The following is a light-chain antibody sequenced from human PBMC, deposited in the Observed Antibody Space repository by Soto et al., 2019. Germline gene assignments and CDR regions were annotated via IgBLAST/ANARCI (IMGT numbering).Light chain of an antibody. J-gene: IGKJ2*01. CDR3: QQLNSYPYT. V-gene: IGKV1-9*01. CDR1: QGIRSY. Sequence: DIQLTQSPSFLSASVGDRVTITCRASQGIRSYLAWYQQKPGKAPKLLSYTASTLQSGVPSRFSGSGSGTEFNLTISSLQPEDFATYYCQQLNSYPYTFGQGTKLEIK. CDR2: TAS.